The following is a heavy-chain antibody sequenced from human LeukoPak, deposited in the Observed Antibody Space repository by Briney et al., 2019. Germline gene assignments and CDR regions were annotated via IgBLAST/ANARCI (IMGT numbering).Heavy chain of an antibody. CDR3: ARSLRGIAVAGSLDY. CDR2: IYYSGST. V-gene: IGHV4-59*01. J-gene: IGHJ4*02. Sequence: PSETLSLTCTVSGGSISSYYWSWIRQPPGKGLEWIGYIYYSGSTNYNPSLKSRVTISVDTSKNQFSLKLSSVTAADTAVYYCARSLRGIAVAGSLDYWGQGTLVTVSS. D-gene: IGHD6-19*01. CDR1: GGSISSYY.